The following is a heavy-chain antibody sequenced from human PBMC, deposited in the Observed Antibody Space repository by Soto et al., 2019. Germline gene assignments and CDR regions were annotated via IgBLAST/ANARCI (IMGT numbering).Heavy chain of an antibody. Sequence: GGSLRLSCAASGFTFSSYGMHWVRQAPGKGLEWVAVISYDGSNKYYADSVKGRFTISRDNSKNTLYLQMNSLRAEDTAVYYCAVATVTTSTVGYWGQGTLVTVSS. V-gene: IGHV3-30*03. D-gene: IGHD4-17*01. J-gene: IGHJ4*02. CDR1: GFTFSSYG. CDR2: ISYDGSNK. CDR3: AVATVTTSTVGY.